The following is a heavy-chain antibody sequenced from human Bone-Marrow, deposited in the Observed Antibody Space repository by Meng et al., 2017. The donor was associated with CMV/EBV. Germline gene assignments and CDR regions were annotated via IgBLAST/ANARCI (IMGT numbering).Heavy chain of an antibody. J-gene: IGHJ4*02. CDR2: IYPNDGTA. CDR3: ARDTEFIFDY. V-gene: IGHV1-18*04. CDR1: GYAFLHSG. Sequence: ASVKVSCKTSGYAFLHSGISWVRQAPGQGLEWIGWIYPNDGTANYVQKFQGRVTLTTDTSTATAYMEMRSLRSDDTAVYYCARDTEFIFDYWGQGVLVTVSS. D-gene: IGHD3-10*01.